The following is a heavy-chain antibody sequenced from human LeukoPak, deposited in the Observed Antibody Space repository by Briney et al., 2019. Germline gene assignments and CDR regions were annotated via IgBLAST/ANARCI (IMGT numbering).Heavy chain of an antibody. J-gene: IGHJ3*02. V-gene: IGHV3-66*01. CDR1: GFTVSSNY. D-gene: IGHD3-22*01. CDR3: ARWGDISGYYPDAFDI. CDR2: IYSGGST. Sequence: GGSLRLYCAASGFTVSSNYMSWVRQAPGKGLEWVSVIYSGGSTYYADSVKGRFTISRDNSKNTLYLQMNSLRADDTAVYYCARWGDISGYYPDAFDIWGQGTMVTVSS.